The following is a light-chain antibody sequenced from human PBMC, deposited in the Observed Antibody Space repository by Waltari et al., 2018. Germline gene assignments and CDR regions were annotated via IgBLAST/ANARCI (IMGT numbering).Light chain of an antibody. V-gene: IGLV2-14*01. CDR3: SSYTSSSTYV. J-gene: IGLJ1*01. CDR1: SSDLGGYNY. Sequence: QSALTQPASVSGSPGQSTTISCTGTSSDLGGYNYVSWYQQRPGKAPKLMIYDVSKRPSGVSNRFSGSKSGNTASLTISGLQAEDEADYYCSSYTSSSTYVFGTGTKVTVL. CDR2: DVS.